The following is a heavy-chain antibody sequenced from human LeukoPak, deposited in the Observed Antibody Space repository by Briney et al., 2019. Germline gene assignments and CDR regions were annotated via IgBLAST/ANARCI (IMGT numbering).Heavy chain of an antibody. CDR1: GFTLSSYA. V-gene: IGHV3-23*01. CDR3: YCIAYDYSTY. Sequence: GSPRLSCAASGFTLSSYATGWVRQAPGKGLEWVSGISGSGGSTYYADSVKGRFTISRDNSKNTLYLQMYSLRAEDTAVHYCYCIAYDYSTYWGQGTLVTVSS. D-gene: IGHD4-11*01. CDR2: ISGSGGST. J-gene: IGHJ4*02.